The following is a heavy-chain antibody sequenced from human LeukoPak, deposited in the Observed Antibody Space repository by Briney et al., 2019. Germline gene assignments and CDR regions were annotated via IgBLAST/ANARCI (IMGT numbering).Heavy chain of an antibody. J-gene: IGHJ4*02. CDR2: IKQDGSEK. D-gene: IGHD3-10*01. CDR1: GFTFSWYW. CDR3: AGDPPPPRITMVRGVISVDY. V-gene: IGHV3-7*04. Sequence: PGGSLRLSCAASGFTFSWYWMSWVRQAPGKGLEWVANIKQDGSEKYYVDSVKGRFTIPRDNAKNSLYLQMKSLRAEDTAVYYCAGDPPPPRITMVRGVISVDYWGQGTLVTVSS.